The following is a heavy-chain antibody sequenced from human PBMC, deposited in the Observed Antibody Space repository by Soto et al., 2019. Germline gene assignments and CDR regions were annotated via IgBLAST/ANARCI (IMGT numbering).Heavy chain of an antibody. CDR2: IYSGGST. Sequence: EVQLVESGGGLVQPGGSLRLSCAASGFTVSSNYMSWVRQAPGKGLEWVSVIYSGGSTYYADSEKGRYTISRDNSKNTVYLQMNSLRAEATAVYYCARMEEVAATAAFDYWGQGTLVTVSS. CDR1: GFTVSSNY. CDR3: ARMEEVAATAAFDY. D-gene: IGHD2-15*01. V-gene: IGHV3-66*01. J-gene: IGHJ4*02.